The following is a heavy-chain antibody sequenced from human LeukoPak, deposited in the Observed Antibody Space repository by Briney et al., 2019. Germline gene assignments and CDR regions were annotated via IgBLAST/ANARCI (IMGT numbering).Heavy chain of an antibody. J-gene: IGHJ4*02. D-gene: IGHD2-2*01. V-gene: IGHV4-59*01. Sequence: PSQTLSLTCAVSGGSISSYYWSWIRQPPGKGLEWIGYISYSGTTNYHPSLKSRVTISVDTSKNQFSLKLSSVTAADTAVFYCARSSCSDTSCWRGYFDYWGQGTLVIVSS. CDR1: GGSISSYY. CDR2: ISYSGTT. CDR3: ARSSCSDTSCWRGYFDY.